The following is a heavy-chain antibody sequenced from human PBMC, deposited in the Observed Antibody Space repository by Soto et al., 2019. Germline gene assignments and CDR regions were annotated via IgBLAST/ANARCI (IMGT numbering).Heavy chain of an antibody. J-gene: IGHJ6*02. CDR3: ARESSIGVTTWPLYYYGMDV. CDR2: ISYDGSNK. CDR1: GFTFSSYA. Sequence: QAGGSLRLSCAASGFTFSSYAMHWVRQAPGKGLEWVAVISYDGSNKYYADSVKGRFTISRDNSKNTLYLQMNSLRAEDTAVYYCARESSIGVTTWPLYYYGMDVWGQGTTVTVSS. V-gene: IGHV3-30-3*01. D-gene: IGHD4-17*01.